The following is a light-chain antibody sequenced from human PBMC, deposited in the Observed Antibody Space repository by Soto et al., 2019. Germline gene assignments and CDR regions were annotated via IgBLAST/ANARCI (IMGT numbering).Light chain of an antibody. CDR3: CSYVGTPL. CDR1: SGNVGGYNY. Sequence: QSALTQPRSVSGSPGQSVTISCTGTSGNVGGYNYVSWYQQHPGRAPKLVIFDVNKRPSGVPDRFSGSKSGNTASLTISGLQAEDEDAYYCCSYVGTPLVGGGTKLTVL. J-gene: IGLJ2*01. CDR2: DVN. V-gene: IGLV2-11*01.